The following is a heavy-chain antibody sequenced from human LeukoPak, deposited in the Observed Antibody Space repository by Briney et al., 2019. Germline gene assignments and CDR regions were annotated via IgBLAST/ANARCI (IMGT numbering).Heavy chain of an antibody. CDR2: INPSGGSP. Sequence: ASVKVSCKASGYTFTSYHLHWVRQAPGQGLERMGIINPSGGSPNYAQKFQGRVTMTRDMSTSTVNMELSSLRSEDTAVYYCARVAITIFGGYYYMDVWGKGTTVTVSS. D-gene: IGHD3-3*01. J-gene: IGHJ6*03. CDR3: ARVAITIFGGYYYMDV. CDR1: GYTFTSYH. V-gene: IGHV1-46*01.